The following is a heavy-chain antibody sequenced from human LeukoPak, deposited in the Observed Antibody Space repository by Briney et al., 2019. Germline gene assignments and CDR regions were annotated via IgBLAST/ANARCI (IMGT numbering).Heavy chain of an antibody. CDR1: GYTFTNYG. J-gene: IGHJ4*02. D-gene: IGHD3-22*01. Sequence: ASVKVSCKASGYTFTNYGISWVRQAPGQGLEWMGWISGYNGNTNYAQKLQGRVTMTTDTSTSTAYMDLRSLRSDDTAVYYCARDAETYYYDSSGYIPPGYWGQGTLVTVSS. V-gene: IGHV1-18*01. CDR3: ARDAETYYYDSSGYIPPGY. CDR2: ISGYNGNT.